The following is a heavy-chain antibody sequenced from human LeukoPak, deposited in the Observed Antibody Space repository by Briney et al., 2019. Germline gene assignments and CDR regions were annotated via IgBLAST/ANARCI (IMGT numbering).Heavy chain of an antibody. CDR2: ISVSGVKV. D-gene: IGHD3-16*01. CDR1: RFRLSDYSMSDYS. CDR3: AKDGLSGWGSYSDC. V-gene: IGHV3-23*01. J-gene: IGHJ4*02. Sequence: GGSLRLSCADSRFRLSDYSMSDYSMSWVRQAPGKGLEWVSGISVSGVKVYNADSVKGRFTISRDNSRNTLYLQMDSLRAEDTAVYYCAKDGLSGWGSYSDCWGQGTLVTVSS.